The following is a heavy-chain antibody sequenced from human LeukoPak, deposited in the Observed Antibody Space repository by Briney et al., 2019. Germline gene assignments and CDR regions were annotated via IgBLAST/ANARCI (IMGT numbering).Heavy chain of an antibody. CDR3: ARDLYSSGSLG. D-gene: IGHD6-19*01. V-gene: IGHV3-48*03. CDR1: RFIFSSYA. Sequence: PGRSLRLSCAASRFIFSSYAMNWVRQAPGKGLEWVSYISSSGSTIYYADSVKGRFTISRDNAKNSLYLQMNSLRAEDTAVYYCARDLYSSGSLGWGQGTLVTVSS. J-gene: IGHJ4*02. CDR2: ISSSGSTI.